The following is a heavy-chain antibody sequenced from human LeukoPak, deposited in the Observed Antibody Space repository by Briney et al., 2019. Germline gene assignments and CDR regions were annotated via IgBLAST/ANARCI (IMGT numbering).Heavy chain of an antibody. CDR1: GFTFSSYW. D-gene: IGHD3-16*02. Sequence: PGGSLRLSCAASGFTFSSYWMHWVRQAPGKGLVWVSRINSDGSSTSYADSVKGRFTISRDNAKNTLYLQMNSLRAEDTAVYYCARDRSYLYYYYGMDVWGQGTTVTVPS. CDR2: INSDGSST. J-gene: IGHJ6*02. CDR3: ARDRSYLYYYYGMDV. V-gene: IGHV3-74*01.